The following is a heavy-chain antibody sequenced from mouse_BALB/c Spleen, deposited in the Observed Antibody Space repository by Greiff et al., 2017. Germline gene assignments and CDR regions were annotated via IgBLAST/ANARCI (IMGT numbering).Heavy chain of an antibody. CDR3: ARGGNYYAMDY. Sequence: DVQLQESGGGLVKPGGSLKLSCAASGFAFSSYDMSWVRQTPEKRLEWVAYISSGGGSTYYPDTVKGRFTISRDNAKNTLYLQMSSLKSEDTAMYYCARGGNYYAMDYWGQGTSVTVSS. CDR2: ISSGGGST. CDR1: GFAFSSYD. J-gene: IGHJ4*01. D-gene: IGHD1-1*02. V-gene: IGHV5-12-1*01.